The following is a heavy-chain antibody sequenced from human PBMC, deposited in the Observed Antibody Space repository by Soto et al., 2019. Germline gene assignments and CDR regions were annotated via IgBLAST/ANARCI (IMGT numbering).Heavy chain of an antibody. CDR2: FDPEDGET. D-gene: IGHD3-9*01. J-gene: IGHJ1*01. CDR3: ASHNDILTGEEYFQH. V-gene: IGHV1-24*01. Sequence: ASVKVSCKVSGYTLTDLSMQWVRQAPGKGLEWMGGFDPEDGETIYAQKFQGRVTITADKSTSTAYMELSSLRSEDTAVYYCASHNDILTGEEYFQHWGQGTLVTVSS. CDR1: GYTLTDLS.